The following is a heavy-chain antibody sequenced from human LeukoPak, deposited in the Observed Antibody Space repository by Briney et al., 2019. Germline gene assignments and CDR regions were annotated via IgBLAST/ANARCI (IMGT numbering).Heavy chain of an antibody. D-gene: IGHD2-21*02. CDR3: AKDRLSTPIAPRFDP. V-gene: IGHV3-23*01. CDR1: GFSFSSYA. J-gene: IGHJ5*02. Sequence: PGGSLILSCAASGFSFSSYAMSWVRQAPGKGLEWVSVISGSGASSSYADSVQGRFTISRDNSKNTLYLQMNSLRAEDTALYYCAKDRLSTPIAPRFDPWGQGTQVTVSS. CDR2: ISGSGASS.